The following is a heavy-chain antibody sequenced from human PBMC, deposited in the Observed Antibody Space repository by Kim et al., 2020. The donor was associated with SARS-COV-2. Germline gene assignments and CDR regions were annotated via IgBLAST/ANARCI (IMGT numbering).Heavy chain of an antibody. J-gene: IGHJ4*02. V-gene: IGHV3-74*01. D-gene: IGHD3-10*01. CDR3: VASGSSRFAN. CDR2: SST. Sequence: SSTSYAASVKGRFTISRDNAKNTLYLQMNSLRAEDTAVYYWVASGSSRFANWGQGTLVTVSS.